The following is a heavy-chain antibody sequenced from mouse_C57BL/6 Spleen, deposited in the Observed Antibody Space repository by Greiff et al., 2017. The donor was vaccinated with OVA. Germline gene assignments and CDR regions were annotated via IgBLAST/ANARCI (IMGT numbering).Heavy chain of an antibody. CDR1: GFSLTSYG. Sequence: VKLMESGPGLVQPSQSLSITCTVSGFSLTSYGVHWVRQSPGKGLEWLGVIWSGGSTDYNAAFISRLSISKDNSKSQVFFKMNSLQADDTAIYYCASIKEFAYWGQGTLVTVSA. CDR2: IWSGGST. CDR3: ASIKEFAY. D-gene: IGHD1-1*01. J-gene: IGHJ3*01. V-gene: IGHV2-2*01.